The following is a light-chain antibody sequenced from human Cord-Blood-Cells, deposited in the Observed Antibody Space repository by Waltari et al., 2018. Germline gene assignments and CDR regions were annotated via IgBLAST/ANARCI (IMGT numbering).Light chain of an antibody. J-gene: IGLJ2*01. Sequence: SYELTQPPSLSVSPGQTAGITCSGGNLGDKYACWYQQKPGQSPVLVIYQDSKRPSGIPERFSGSNSGNTATLTISGTQAMDEADYYCQAWDSSTVVFGGGTKLTVL. V-gene: IGLV3-1*01. CDR1: NLGDKY. CDR2: QDS. CDR3: QAWDSSTVV.